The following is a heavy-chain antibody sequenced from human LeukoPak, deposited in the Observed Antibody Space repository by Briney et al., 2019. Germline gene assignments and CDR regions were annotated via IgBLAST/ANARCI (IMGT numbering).Heavy chain of an antibody. J-gene: IGHJ4*02. Sequence: GGSLRLSCRVSGITLSNYGMSWVRQAPGRGLEWVSSISSRGDNTYDADSVKGRFTISRDNSKNSLYLQMDSLRAEDTAVYYCAKGPRPDLSVAHTVENWGQGTLVTVSS. D-gene: IGHD6-19*01. CDR1: GITLSNYG. V-gene: IGHV3-23*01. CDR2: ISSRGDNT. CDR3: AKGPRPDLSVAHTVEN.